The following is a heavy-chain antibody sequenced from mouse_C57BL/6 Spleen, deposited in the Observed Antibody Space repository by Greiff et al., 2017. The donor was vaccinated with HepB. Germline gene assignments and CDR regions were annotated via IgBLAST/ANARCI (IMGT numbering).Heavy chain of an antibody. D-gene: IGHD1-1*01. J-gene: IGHJ1*03. CDR3: ARDRGYYGRSPYWYFDV. CDR1: GYSITSGYY. CDR2: ISYDGSN. V-gene: IGHV3-6*01. Sequence: VQLKESGPGLVKPSQSLSLTCSVTGYSITSGYYWNWIRQFPGNKLEWMGYISYDGSNNYNPSLKNRISITRDTSKNQFFLKLNSVTTEDTATYYCARDRGYYGRSPYWYFDVWGTGTTVTVSS.